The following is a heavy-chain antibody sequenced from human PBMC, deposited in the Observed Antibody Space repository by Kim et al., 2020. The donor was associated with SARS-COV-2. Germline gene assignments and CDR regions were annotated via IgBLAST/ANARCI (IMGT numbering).Heavy chain of an antibody. V-gene: IGHV5-51*01. Sequence: RYSPSFQGQVTISADKSISTAYLQWSSLKASDTAMYYCAKTGYSYGQADYWGQGTLVTVSS. D-gene: IGHD5-18*01. CDR3: AKTGYSYGQADY. J-gene: IGHJ4*02.